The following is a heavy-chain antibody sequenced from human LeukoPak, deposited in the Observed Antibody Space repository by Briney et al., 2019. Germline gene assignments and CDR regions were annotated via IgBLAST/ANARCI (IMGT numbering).Heavy chain of an antibody. Sequence: SVMVSCKASGGTFSSYAISWVRQAPGQGREWMGGIIPIFGTANYAQKFQGRVTITTDESTSTAYMELSSLRSEDTAVYYCARSTRSYSCYDFPAYWGQGTLVTVSS. CDR2: IIPIFGTA. V-gene: IGHV1-69*05. CDR3: ARSTRSYSCYDFPAY. J-gene: IGHJ4*02. CDR1: GGTFSSYA. D-gene: IGHD5-12*01.